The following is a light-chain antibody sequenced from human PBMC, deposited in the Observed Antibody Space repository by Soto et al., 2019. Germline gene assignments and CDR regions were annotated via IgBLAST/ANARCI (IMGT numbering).Light chain of an antibody. J-gene: IGKJ1*01. CDR2: KAS. CDR3: QQYVSYWT. V-gene: IGKV1-5*03. CDR1: QNIGSW. Sequence: QMTQSPSTLSASVGDRVTITCRASQNIGSWLAWYQQKPGKAPKLLIYKASSLQSGVPSTFSGSGSGTEFTLTISSLQPDNFATYYCQQYVSYWTFGQGTKVEIK.